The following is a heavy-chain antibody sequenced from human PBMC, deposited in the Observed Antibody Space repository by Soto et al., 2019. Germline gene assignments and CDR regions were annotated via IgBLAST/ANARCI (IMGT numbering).Heavy chain of an antibody. Sequence: EVQLLESGGGLVQPGGSLRLSCAASGFTFSNYNMNWVRQAPGKGLEWVSTILSSGGTTYYADSVEGRFTISRDNSENTLFLQMDSLRAEDTAVYYCAKTLGTTGGNYFDPWGQGTLVTVSS. CDR1: GFTFSNYN. CDR3: AKTLGTTGGNYFDP. CDR2: ILSSGGTT. V-gene: IGHV3-23*01. D-gene: IGHD1-1*01. J-gene: IGHJ5*02.